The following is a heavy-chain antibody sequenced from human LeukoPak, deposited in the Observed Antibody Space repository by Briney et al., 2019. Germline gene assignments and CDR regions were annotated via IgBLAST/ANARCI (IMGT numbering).Heavy chain of an antibody. CDR1: GGSISNISYY. Sequence: AETLSLTCTVSGGSISNISYYWGWIPQPPGKGLEWIVSIYCSESTYYNPSLKRRVTISVDTSKNQLSLKLGSVTAADTAVYYCARQGDVRTTMLRGVPNWFDPWGPGTMVTVAS. D-gene: IGHD3-10*01. V-gene: IGHV4-39*01. J-gene: IGHJ5*02. CDR2: IYCSEST. CDR3: ARQGDVRTTMLRGVPNWFDP.